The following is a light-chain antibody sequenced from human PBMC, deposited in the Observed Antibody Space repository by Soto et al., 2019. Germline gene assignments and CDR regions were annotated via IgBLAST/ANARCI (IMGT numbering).Light chain of an antibody. V-gene: IGKV3-15*01. CDR1: QSVNSN. CDR2: GAS. CDR3: QQYNSWTT. J-gene: IGKJ1*01. Sequence: EIVMTQSPATLSVSPGERATLSCRASQSVNSNLAWYQQKPGQAPMLLIYGASTRATGVPARFSGSGSGTEFTLTVSSLQFEDFAVYFCQQYNSWTTFGQGTKVEIK.